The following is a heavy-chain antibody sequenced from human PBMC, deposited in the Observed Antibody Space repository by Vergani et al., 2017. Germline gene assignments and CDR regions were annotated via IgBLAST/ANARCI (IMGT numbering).Heavy chain of an antibody. J-gene: IGHJ5*02. V-gene: IGHV4-59*06. CDR3: AREYILTGFGWFDP. CDR1: GGSISSYY. D-gene: IGHD3-9*01. CDR2: IYYSGST. Sequence: QVQLQESGPGLVKPSETLSLTCTVSGGSISSYYWSWIRQPPGKGLEWIGYIYYSGSTYYNPSLKSRVTISVDTSKNQFSLKLSSVTAADTAVYYCAREYILTGFGWFDPWGQGTLVTVSS.